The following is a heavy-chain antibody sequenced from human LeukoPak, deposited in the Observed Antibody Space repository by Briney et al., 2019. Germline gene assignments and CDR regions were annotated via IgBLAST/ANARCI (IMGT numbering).Heavy chain of an antibody. V-gene: IGHV4-30-4*01. J-gene: IGHJ4*02. CDR2: IYYSGST. D-gene: IGHD6-13*01. Sequence: PSETLSLTCTVSGGPISSGDYYWTWIRQPPGKGLEWIGYIYYSGSTYCNPSLKSRLIISVDTSKNQFSLKLSSVTAADTAVYYCARGLGSSWYGDWGQGTLVTVSS. CDR1: GGPISSGDYY. CDR3: ARGLGSSWYGD.